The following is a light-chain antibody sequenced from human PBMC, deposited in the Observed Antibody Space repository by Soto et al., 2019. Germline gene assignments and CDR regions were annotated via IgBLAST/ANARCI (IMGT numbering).Light chain of an antibody. V-gene: IGLV6-57*03. CDR3: QSYDSSNQGV. J-gene: IGLJ2*01. CDR1: SGDIARNY. CDR2: EDD. Sequence: NFMLTQPQSVSESPGKTVTISCTRSSGDIARNYVQWYQQRPGSAPSAVIHEDDQRPSGVPERFSGSVDRSSNSASLTISGLKTEDEADYYCQSYDSSNQGVFGGGTKLTVL.